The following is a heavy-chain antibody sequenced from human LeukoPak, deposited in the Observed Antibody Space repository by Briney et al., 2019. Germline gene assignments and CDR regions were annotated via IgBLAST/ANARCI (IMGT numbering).Heavy chain of an antibody. CDR1: GYSISSGYY. J-gene: IGHJ4*02. V-gene: IGHV4-38-2*01. D-gene: IGHD3/OR15-3a*01. Sequence: SETLSLTCAVSGYSISSGYYWGWIRQPPGKGLEWIGSIYHSGSTYYNPSLKSRVTTSVDTSKNQFSLKLSSVTAADTAVYYCARKSLDLYYFDYWGQGTLVTVSS. CDR3: ARKSLDLYYFDY. CDR2: IYHSGST.